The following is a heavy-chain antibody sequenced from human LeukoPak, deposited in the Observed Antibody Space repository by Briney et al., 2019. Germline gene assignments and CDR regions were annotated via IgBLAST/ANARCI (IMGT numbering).Heavy chain of an antibody. J-gene: IGHJ4*02. CDR2: IYYSGST. CDR3: ARHRDDIDIFDY. CDR1: GGSISSYY. V-gene: IGHV4-59*08. D-gene: IGHD3-9*01. Sequence: SEILSLTCTVPGGSISSYYWSWIRQPPGKGLEWIGYIYYSGSTNYNPSLKSRVTISVDTSKNQFSLKLSSVTAADTAVYYCARHRDDIDIFDYWGQGTLVTVSS.